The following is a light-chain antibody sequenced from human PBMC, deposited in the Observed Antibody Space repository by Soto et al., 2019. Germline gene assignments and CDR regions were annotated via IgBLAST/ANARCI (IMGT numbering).Light chain of an antibody. V-gene: IGLV2-23*03. Sequence: QSVLTQSASVSGSPGQSITISCTGTSSDVGSYNFVSWYQQHPGKAPKVVIYEGSKRPSGVSNRFSGSKSGNTASLTISGLQAEDEANYYCCSYAGSSTVVVFGGGTQLTVL. CDR2: EGS. CDR3: CSYAGSSTVVV. CDR1: SSDVGSYNF. J-gene: IGLJ2*01.